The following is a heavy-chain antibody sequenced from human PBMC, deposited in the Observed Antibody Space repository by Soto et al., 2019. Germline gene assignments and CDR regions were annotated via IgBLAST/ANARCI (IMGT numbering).Heavy chain of an antibody. J-gene: IGHJ3*02. CDR1: GGSISSSSYY. D-gene: IGHD4-17*01. CDR3: ASLPTTVTSGFDI. Sequence: SETLSLTCTVSGGSISSSSYYWGWIRQPPGKGLEWIGSIYYSGSTYYNPSLKSRVTISVDTSKNQFSLKLSSVTAADTAVYYCASLPTTVTSGFDIWGQGTMVTVSS. V-gene: IGHV4-39*01. CDR2: IYYSGST.